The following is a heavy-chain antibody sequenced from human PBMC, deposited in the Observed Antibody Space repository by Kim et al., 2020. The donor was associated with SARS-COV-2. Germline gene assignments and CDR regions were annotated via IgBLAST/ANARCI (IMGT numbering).Heavy chain of an antibody. CDR1: GFTFGDYA. D-gene: IGHD3-10*01. V-gene: IGHV3-9*01. CDR3: AKDMRGAAPLSFDY. Sequence: GGSLRLSCAASGFTFGDYAMHWVRQAPGKGLEWVSGISWNSGSIGYADSVKGRFTISRDNAKNSLYLQMNSLRAEDTALYYCAKDMRGAAPLSFDYWGQGTLVTVSS. J-gene: IGHJ4*02. CDR2: ISWNSGSI.